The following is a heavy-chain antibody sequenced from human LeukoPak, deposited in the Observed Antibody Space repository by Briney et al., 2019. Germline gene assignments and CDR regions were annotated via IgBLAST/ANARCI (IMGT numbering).Heavy chain of an antibody. D-gene: IGHD3-10*01. Sequence: GGSLRLSCAASGFTFSSHWMHWVRQAPGKGLVWVARINNDGSSTSYADSVKGRFTISRDNAKNTLYLQMNSLRAEDTAVYYCARVGPEGSGSLGYYCYGMDVWGKGTTVTVSS. CDR1: GFTFSSHW. CDR3: ARVGPEGSGSLGYYCYGMDV. CDR2: INNDGSST. J-gene: IGHJ6*04. V-gene: IGHV3-74*01.